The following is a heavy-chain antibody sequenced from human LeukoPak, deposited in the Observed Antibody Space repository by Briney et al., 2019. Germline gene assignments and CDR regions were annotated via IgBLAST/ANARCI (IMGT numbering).Heavy chain of an antibody. D-gene: IGHD2-15*01. CDR2: IYYSGST. Sequence: SETLSLTCAVSGVSISSYYWSWIRQPPGKGLEWIGDIYYSGSTNYNHSLKSRVTISVDQSQNQFSLKLSSVTDADTAVYYCARHIVVVVEADVDGMDVWGQGTTVTVSS. J-gene: IGHJ6*02. CDR3: ARHIVVVVEADVDGMDV. V-gene: IGHV4-59*08. CDR1: GVSISSYY.